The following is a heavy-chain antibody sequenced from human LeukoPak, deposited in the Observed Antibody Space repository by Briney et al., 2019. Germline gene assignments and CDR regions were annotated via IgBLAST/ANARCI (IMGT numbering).Heavy chain of an antibody. CDR2: IQYDGSNK. Sequence: GGSLRLSCVPSGFTFSSYGMHWVRQAPGKGLEWVAFIQYDGSNKYYGDSVKGRFTISRDNSKNTLYLQMNSLRAEDTAVYYCAKDWLRVPWTCYPQSVYYMDVWGKGTTVTVSS. J-gene: IGHJ6*03. D-gene: IGHD3/OR15-3a*01. V-gene: IGHV3-30*02. CDR1: GFTFSSYG. CDR3: AKDWLRVPWTCYPQSVYYMDV.